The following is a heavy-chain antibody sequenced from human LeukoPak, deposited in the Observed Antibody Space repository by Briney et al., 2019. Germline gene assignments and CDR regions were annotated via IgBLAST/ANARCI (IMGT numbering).Heavy chain of an antibody. D-gene: IGHD4-17*01. J-gene: IGHJ4*02. CDR2: INHSGST. Sequence: SETLPLTCAVYGGSFSGYYWSWIRQPPGKGLEWIGEINHSGSTNYNPSLKSRVTISVDTSKNQFSLKLSSVTAADTAVYYCARGGDGDYEPPFDYWGQGTLVTVSS. CDR3: ARGGDGDYEPPFDY. V-gene: IGHV4-34*01. CDR1: GGSFSGYY.